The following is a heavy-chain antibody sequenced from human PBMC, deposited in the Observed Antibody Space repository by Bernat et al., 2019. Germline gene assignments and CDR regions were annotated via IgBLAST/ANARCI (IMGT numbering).Heavy chain of an antibody. CDR2: ITRGGIT. J-gene: IGHJ4*02. CDR3: AKSFRAFDSSTNYLAFNH. V-gene: IGHV3-23*04. Sequence: EVQLVESGGDLVQPGGSLRLSCTASGFTFSDYAMSWVRLAPGKGLDWVSSITRGGITHYADSVKGRFTISRDNSKNTLYLQMNSLRAEDTAVFYCAKSFRAFDSSTNYLAFNHWGQGTLVTVSS. CDR1: GFTFSDYA. D-gene: IGHD5-24*01.